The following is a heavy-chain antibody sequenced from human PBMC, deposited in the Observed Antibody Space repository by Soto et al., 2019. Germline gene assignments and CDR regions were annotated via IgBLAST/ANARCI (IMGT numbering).Heavy chain of an antibody. J-gene: IGHJ3*02. CDR2: IYYSGST. CDR1: GGSISSGGYY. V-gene: IGHV4-31*03. D-gene: IGHD3-3*01. CDR3: ARAVLRFPNDAFDI. Sequence: QVQLQESGPGLVKPSQTLSLTCTVSGGSISSGGYYWSWIRQHPGKGLEWIGYIYYSGSTYYNPSLKSRVTISVDTSKTQFSLKLSSVTAADTAVYYCARAVLRFPNDAFDIWGQGTMVTVSS.